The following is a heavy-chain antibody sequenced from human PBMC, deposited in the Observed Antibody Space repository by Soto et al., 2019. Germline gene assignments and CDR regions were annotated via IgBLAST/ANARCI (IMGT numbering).Heavy chain of an antibody. J-gene: IGHJ4*02. V-gene: IGHV4-4*02. CDR1: GDSISSPNW. CDR3: AREGFDHRPDY. Sequence: QVQLQESGPGLVKPSETLSLTCAVSGDSISSPNWWSWYRQPPGKGLELIGEMFASGSSNYNPSLNGRVTISLDTSKNHFSLKLTSLAAVDTAIYYCAREGFDHRPDYWGQGIPVTVSS. CDR2: MFASGSS.